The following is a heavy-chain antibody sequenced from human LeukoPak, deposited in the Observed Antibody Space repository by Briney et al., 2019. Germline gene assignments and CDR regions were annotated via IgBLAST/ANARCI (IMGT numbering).Heavy chain of an antibody. CDR1: GFTFSSYS. Sequence: XGSLRLSCAASGFTFSSYSMNWVRQAPGKGLEGVSYISSSSSTIYYADSVKGRFTISRDNAKNSLYLQMNSLRAEDTAVYYCARVPTTIYPYFDYWGQGTLVTVSS. CDR3: ARVPTTIYPYFDY. D-gene: IGHD4-17*01. V-gene: IGHV3-48*01. J-gene: IGHJ4*02. CDR2: ISSSSSTI.